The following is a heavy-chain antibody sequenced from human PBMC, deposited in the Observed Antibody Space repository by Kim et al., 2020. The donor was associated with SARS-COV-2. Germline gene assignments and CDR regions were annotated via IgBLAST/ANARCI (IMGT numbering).Heavy chain of an antibody. J-gene: IGHJ4*02. V-gene: IGHV3-43*01. Sequence: GGSLRLSCAASGFSFDDHSMHWVRQAPGKGLEWVSLISWDGGITYYADSVKGRFTISRDNSENSLFLQMDSLGTEDTAFYYCAKGYGVVITDWYYFDYWGQGALVTVSS. CDR2: ISWDGGIT. D-gene: IGHD2-21*01. CDR3: AKGYGVVITDWYYFDY. CDR1: GFSFDDHS.